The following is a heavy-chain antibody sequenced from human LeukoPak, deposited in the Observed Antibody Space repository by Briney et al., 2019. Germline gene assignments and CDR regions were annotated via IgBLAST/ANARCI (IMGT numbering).Heavy chain of an antibody. Sequence: GESLRLSCAASGFTFSSYSMNWVRQAPGKGLEWVSYISSASNTIYYADSVKGRFTISGDNAKNSLYLQMNSLRAEDTAMYYCARDGWFGDYNWFDPWGQGTLVTVSS. CDR3: ARDGWFGDYNWFDP. CDR1: GFTFSSYS. J-gene: IGHJ5*02. D-gene: IGHD3-10*01. CDR2: ISSASNTI. V-gene: IGHV3-48*01.